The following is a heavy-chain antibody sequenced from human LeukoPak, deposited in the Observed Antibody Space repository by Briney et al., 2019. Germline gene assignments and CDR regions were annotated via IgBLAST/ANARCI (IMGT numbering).Heavy chain of an antibody. J-gene: IGHJ4*02. V-gene: IGHV1-46*01. D-gene: IGHD1-26*01. CDR1: GYTFTSYY. CDR2: INPSGGST. Sequence: GASVKVSCKASGYTFTSYYMHWVRQAPGQGLEWMGIINPSGGSTSYAQKFRGRVTMTRDMSTSTVYMELSSLRSEDTAVYYCARTYSGSYLFDYWGQGTLVTVSS. CDR3: ARTYSGSYLFDY.